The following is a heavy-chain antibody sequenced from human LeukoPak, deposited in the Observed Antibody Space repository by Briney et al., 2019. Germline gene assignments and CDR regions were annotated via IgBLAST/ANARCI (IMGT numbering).Heavy chain of an antibody. CDR3: ASSSSGYYYPDY. Sequence: GGSLRLSCAASGFTFSSYWMSWVRQAPGEGLEWVANIKQDGSEKYYVDSVKGRFTISRDNTKNSLYLQMNSLRAEDTAVYYCASSSSGYYYPDYWGQGTLVTVSS. V-gene: IGHV3-7*01. CDR1: GFTFSSYW. D-gene: IGHD3-22*01. J-gene: IGHJ4*02. CDR2: IKQDGSEK.